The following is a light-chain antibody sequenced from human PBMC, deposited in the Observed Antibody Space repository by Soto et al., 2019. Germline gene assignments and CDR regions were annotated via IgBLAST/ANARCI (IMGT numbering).Light chain of an antibody. V-gene: IGLV2-8*01. CDR2: EVT. CDR1: SSDVGGYNY. J-gene: IGLJ3*02. CDR3: SSYAGSNDVV. Sequence: QSALTQPPSASGSPGQSVTISCTGASSDVGGYNYVSWYQQLPGKAPKLMIYEVTKRPSGVPDRFSGSKSGNTASLTVSGLRAEDEADYYCSSYAGSNDVVFGGGTKLTVL.